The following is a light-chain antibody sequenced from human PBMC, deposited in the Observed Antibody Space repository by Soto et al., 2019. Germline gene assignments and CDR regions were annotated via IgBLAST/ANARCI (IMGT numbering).Light chain of an antibody. CDR2: DAS. CDR1: QGISSA. J-gene: IGKJ4*01. V-gene: IGKV1-13*02. Sequence: AIQLTQSPSSLSASVGDRVTITCRASQGISSALAWYQHKPGRAPRLLIYDASSLQSGVSSRFSGSGSGTDLTLTISSLQPEDFATYYCQQFQSYALTFGGGTKLEIK. CDR3: QQFQSYALT.